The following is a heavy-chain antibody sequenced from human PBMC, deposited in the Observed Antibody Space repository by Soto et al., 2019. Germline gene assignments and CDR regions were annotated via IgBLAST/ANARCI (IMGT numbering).Heavy chain of an antibody. CDR1: GGTPSNSA. CDR3: ARDTESNRYND. CDR2: IIPVFGLV. Sequence: QVHLLLQSGAEVKKPGSSVKVSCKASGGTPSNSAISWVRQAPGQGLEWMGGIIPVFGLVKYAQNFQGRVTLTTDTSASTAYMELRSLTSDDTAMYYCARDTESNRYNDWGQGTLVTVS. D-gene: IGHD1-20*01. J-gene: IGHJ1*01. V-gene: IGHV1-69*17.